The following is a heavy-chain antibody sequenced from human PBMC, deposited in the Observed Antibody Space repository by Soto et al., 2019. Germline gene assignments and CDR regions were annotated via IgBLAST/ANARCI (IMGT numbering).Heavy chain of an antibody. J-gene: IGHJ6*02. CDR1: GGTFSSYT. D-gene: IGHD4-17*01. V-gene: IGHV1-69*02. CDR3: ASGDYGGNSAYYYGMDV. CDR2: IIPILGIA. Sequence: QVQLVQSGAEVKKPGSSVKVSCKASGGTFSSYTISWVRQAPGQGLEWMGRIIPILGIANYAQKFQGRVTITADKSTSTAYMELSRLRSEDTAVYYCASGDYGGNSAYYYGMDVWGQGTTVTVSS.